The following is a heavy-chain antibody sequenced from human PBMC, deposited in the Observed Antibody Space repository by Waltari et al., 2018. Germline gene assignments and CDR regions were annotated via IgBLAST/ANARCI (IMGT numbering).Heavy chain of an antibody. CDR2: RKEEGSQT. CDR1: GFTFSSYW. Sequence: EVQLVESGGNLVQPGGSLRLSCAASGFTFSSYWITWVRQAPGRGLGWVANRKEEGSQTYYVDSVKGRFTISRDNAKNSLYLQMNSLRAEDTGLYYCARDRGWNTFDYWGQGTLVTVSS. CDR3: ARDRGWNTFDY. J-gene: IGHJ4*02. V-gene: IGHV3-7*04. D-gene: IGHD6-19*01.